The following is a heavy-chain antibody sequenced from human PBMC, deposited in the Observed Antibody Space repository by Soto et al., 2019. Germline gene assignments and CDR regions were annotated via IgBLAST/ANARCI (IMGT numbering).Heavy chain of an antibody. CDR2: IYHSGST. Sequence: SETLSLTCAVSSGSSSSSIWWSWFRQPPGKGLEWIGEIYHSGSTNYNPSLKSRVTISVDKSKNQFSLKLSSVTAADTAVYYCARGLIVVVPAAMTGYYYMDVWGKGTTVTVSS. J-gene: IGHJ6*03. D-gene: IGHD2-2*01. CDR1: SGSSSSSIW. V-gene: IGHV4-4*02. CDR3: ARGLIVVVPAAMTGYYYMDV.